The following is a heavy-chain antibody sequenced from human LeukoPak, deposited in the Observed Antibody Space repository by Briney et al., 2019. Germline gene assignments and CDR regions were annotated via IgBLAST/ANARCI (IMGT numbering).Heavy chain of an antibody. D-gene: IGHD6-19*01. Sequence: GGSLRPSCAASGFTFSSYSMNWVRQAPGKGLEWVSSISSSSSYIYYADSVKGRFTISRDNAKNSLYLQMNSLRAEDTAVYYCGREDSSGWSSDWGQGTLVTVSS. V-gene: IGHV3-21*01. J-gene: IGHJ4*02. CDR3: GREDSSGWSSD. CDR2: ISSSSSYI. CDR1: GFTFSSYS.